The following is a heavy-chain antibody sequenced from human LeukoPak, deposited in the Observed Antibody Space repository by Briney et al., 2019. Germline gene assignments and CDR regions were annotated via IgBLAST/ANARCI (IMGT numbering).Heavy chain of an antibody. J-gene: IGHJ5*02. Sequence: ASVKVSCKASGGTFSSYAISWVRQAPGQGLEWMGRIIPIFGIANCAQKFQGRVTITADKSTSTAYMELSSLRSEDTAVYYCARDSTAVAGGNWFDPWGQGTLVTVSS. CDR1: GGTFSSYA. CDR2: IIPIFGIA. CDR3: ARDSTAVAGGNWFDP. D-gene: IGHD6-19*01. V-gene: IGHV1-69*04.